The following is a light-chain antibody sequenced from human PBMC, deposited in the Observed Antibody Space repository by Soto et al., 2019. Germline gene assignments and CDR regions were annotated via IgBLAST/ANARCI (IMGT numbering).Light chain of an antibody. CDR3: QQSHSPPRT. J-gene: IGKJ1*01. Sequence: DIQMTQSPSSLSAPVGDRVTITCRSSQSISTYLNWYQQKQGKAPKLLIYAASTLQSGVPSRFSGSGSGTDFTLTINNLQLEDFAIYYCQQSHSPPRTFGQGTKVEIK. CDR1: QSISTY. CDR2: AAS. V-gene: IGKV1-39*01.